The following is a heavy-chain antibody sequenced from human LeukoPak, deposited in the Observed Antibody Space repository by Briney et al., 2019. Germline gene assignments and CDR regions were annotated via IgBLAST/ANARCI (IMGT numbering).Heavy chain of an antibody. Sequence: PSETLSLTCAVYGGSFSGYYWSWIRQPPGKGLEWIGEINHSGSTNYNPSLKSRVTISVDTSKNQFSLKLSSVTAADTAVDYCARGGGYSYGSFDYWGQGTLVTVSS. J-gene: IGHJ4*02. D-gene: IGHD5-18*01. CDR3: ARGGGYSYGSFDY. V-gene: IGHV4-34*01. CDR2: INHSGST. CDR1: GGSFSGYY.